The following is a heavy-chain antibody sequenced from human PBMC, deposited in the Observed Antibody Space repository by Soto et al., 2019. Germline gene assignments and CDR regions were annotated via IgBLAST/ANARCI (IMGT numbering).Heavy chain of an antibody. J-gene: IGHJ4*02. Sequence: GSLRLSCAASGFTFTSNSMNWVRQAPGKGLEWISYITSSSTTIYYADSVKGRFTISRDNAKNSVYLQLNSLRDEDTALYYCARGRVGNAYFDYWRQGALVTVSS. CDR2: ITSSSTTI. CDR1: GFTFTSNS. V-gene: IGHV3-48*02. CDR3: ARGRVGNAYFDY. D-gene: IGHD1-1*01.